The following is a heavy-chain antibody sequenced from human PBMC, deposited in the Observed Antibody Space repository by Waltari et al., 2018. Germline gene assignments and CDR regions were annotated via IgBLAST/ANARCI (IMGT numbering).Heavy chain of an antibody. V-gene: IGHV1-46*01. Sequence: QVQLVQSGAEVKKPGASVKVSCKASGYTFTSYYMHWVRQAPGQGLEWMGIINPSGGSTSYAQKFQGRVTMTRDTSTSTVYMELSSLRSEDTAVYYCARDGEKCSGGSCYLKSVYYMDVWGKGTTVTVSS. CDR1: GYTFTSYY. CDR2: INPSGGST. J-gene: IGHJ6*03. CDR3: ARDGEKCSGGSCYLKSVYYMDV. D-gene: IGHD2-15*01.